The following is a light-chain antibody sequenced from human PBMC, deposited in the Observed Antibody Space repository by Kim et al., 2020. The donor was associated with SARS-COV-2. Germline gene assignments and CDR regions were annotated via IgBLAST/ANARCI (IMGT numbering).Light chain of an antibody. CDR3: QHYSRFPYT. CDR1: ESIGTW. Sequence: GDRVTITCRASESIGTWLAWYQQKPGRAPRLLIYLASTLENGVPSRFSGTGSGTEFSLSITSLQPDDFATYYCQHYSRFPYTFGQGTKL. CDR2: LAS. J-gene: IGKJ2*01. V-gene: IGKV1-5*03.